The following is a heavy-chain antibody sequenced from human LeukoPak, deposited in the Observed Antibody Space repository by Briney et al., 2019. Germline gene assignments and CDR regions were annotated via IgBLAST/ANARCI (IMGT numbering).Heavy chain of an antibody. CDR2: IYYSGST. D-gene: IGHD3-10*01. J-gene: IGHJ6*02. V-gene: IGHV4-39*01. CDR3: ARGTITRSGSHYYYYYYGMDV. CDR1: GGSISSSSYY. Sequence: SETLSLTCTVSGGSISSSSYYWGWIRQPPGKGLEWIGSIYYSGSTYYNPSLKSRVTISVDTSKNQFSLKLSSVTAADTAVYYCARGTITRSGSHYYYYYYGMDVWGQGTTVTVSS.